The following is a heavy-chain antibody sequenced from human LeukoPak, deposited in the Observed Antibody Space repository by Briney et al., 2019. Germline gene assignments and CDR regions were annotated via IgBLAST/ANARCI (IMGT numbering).Heavy chain of an antibody. D-gene: IGHD3-10*01. J-gene: IGHJ3*02. V-gene: IGHV3-7*01. Sequence: PEGSLRLSCAASGFTFSSFWMSWVRQAPGKGLEWVAHIKEDGSMQSYVDSVKGRFTISRDNAKNSVYLQMNSLRAEDTAVYYCARDGMVRGVIIWDAFDIWGQGTMVTVSS. CDR3: ARDGMVRGVIIWDAFDI. CDR2: IKEDGSMQ. CDR1: GFTFSSFW.